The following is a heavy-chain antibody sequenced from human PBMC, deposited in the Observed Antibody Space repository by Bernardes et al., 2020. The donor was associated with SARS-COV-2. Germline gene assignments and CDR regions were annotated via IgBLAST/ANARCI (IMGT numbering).Heavy chain of an antibody. J-gene: IGHJ3*02. CDR3: AREGRDYGSGSYDAFDI. CDR1: GFTFSSYS. D-gene: IGHD3-10*01. Sequence: GGSLRLSCAASGFTFSSYSMNWVRQAPGKGLEWVSSISSSSSYIYYADSLKGRFTISRDNAKNSLYLQMNSLRAEDTAVYYCAREGRDYGSGSYDAFDIWGQGTMVTVSS. V-gene: IGHV3-21*01. CDR2: ISSSSSYI.